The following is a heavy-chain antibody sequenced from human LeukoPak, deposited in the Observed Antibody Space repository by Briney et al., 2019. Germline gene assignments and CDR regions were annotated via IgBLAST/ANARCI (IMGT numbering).Heavy chain of an antibody. Sequence: SETLSLTCAVYGGSFSGYYWSWIRQPPGKGLEWIGEINHSGGTNYNPSLKSRVTISVDTSKNQFSLKLSSVTAADTAVYYCARVFLGYCSSTSCYNRWYFDYWGQGTLVTVSS. D-gene: IGHD2-2*02. CDR3: ARVFLGYCSSTSCYNRWYFDY. CDR1: GGSFSGYY. V-gene: IGHV4-34*01. CDR2: INHSGGT. J-gene: IGHJ4*02.